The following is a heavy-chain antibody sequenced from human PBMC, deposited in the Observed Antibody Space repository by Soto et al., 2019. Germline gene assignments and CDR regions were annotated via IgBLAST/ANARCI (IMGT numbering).Heavy chain of an antibody. J-gene: IGHJ6*02. CDR1: GGSISSGGYY. D-gene: IGHD2-2*01. CDR3: ARDSVVPAAKSLYYYYGMDV. V-gene: IGHV4-31*03. CDR2: IYYSGST. Sequence: QVQLQESGPGLVKPSQTLSLTCTVSGGSISSGGYYWSWIRQHPGKGLEWIGYIYYSGSTYYNPSLKSRVTISVDTSKSQFSLKLSSVTAADTAVYYCARDSVVPAAKSLYYYYGMDVWGQGTTVTVSS.